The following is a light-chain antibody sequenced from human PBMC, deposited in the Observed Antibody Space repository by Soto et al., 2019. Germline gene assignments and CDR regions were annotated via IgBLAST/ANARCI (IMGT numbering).Light chain of an antibody. CDR1: QSVSSY. CDR2: GAS. CDR3: QQYSDWPPT. J-gene: IGKJ1*01. Sequence: EIVLTQSPGTLSLSPGERATLSCRASQSVSSYYLAWYQQKPGQAPRLLINGASTRATGIPARFSGSGSGTEFSLTISSLQSEDFAVYYCQQYSDWPPTFGQGTKVDI. V-gene: IGKV3-15*01.